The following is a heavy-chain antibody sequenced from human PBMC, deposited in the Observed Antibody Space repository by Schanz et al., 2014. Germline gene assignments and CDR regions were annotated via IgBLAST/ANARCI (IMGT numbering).Heavy chain of an antibody. CDR3: AKDSTHIDIVLVPTAIDY. J-gene: IGHJ4*02. D-gene: IGHD2-2*01. Sequence: QVQLVESGGGVVQPGRSLRLSCAASGFTFSSYGMHWVRQAPGKGLEWVAVIWYDENNKYFADSVKGRFTTSRDNSKNTLYLQMNSLRAEDTAVYYCAKDSTHIDIVLVPTAIDYWGQGTLVTVSS. CDR2: IWYDENNK. CDR1: GFTFSSYG. V-gene: IGHV3-33*06.